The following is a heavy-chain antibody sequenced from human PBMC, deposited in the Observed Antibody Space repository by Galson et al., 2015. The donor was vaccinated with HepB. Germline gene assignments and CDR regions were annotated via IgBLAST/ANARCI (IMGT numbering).Heavy chain of an antibody. CDR2: IWHDGSAK. CDR3: ARISGYEGDGLDL. V-gene: IGHV3-33*01. CDR1: GFTFRNDG. Sequence: SLRLSCAASGFTFRNDGMVWVRQAPGKGLEWLAAIWHDGSAKRYADSVKARFIISRDNSKSMLYLQMNSLRADDTALYYCARISGYEGDGLDLWGQGTVVAVSS. J-gene: IGHJ3*01. D-gene: IGHD5-12*01.